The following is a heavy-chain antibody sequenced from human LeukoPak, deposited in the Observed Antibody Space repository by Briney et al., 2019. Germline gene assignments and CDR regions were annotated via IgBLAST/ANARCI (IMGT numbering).Heavy chain of an antibody. Sequence: PSQTLSLTCSVSGVSISAGDYYWSWIRQPPGKGPEWIGYIYLSGRTSYNPSLKSRVTILADMSENHFSLELRSVTPADAAVYFCARTDYYPSGSYYNNYWGQGTLVTVSS. V-gene: IGHV4-30-4*01. CDR3: ARTDYYPSGSYYNNY. J-gene: IGHJ4*02. CDR1: GVSISAGDYY. CDR2: IYLSGRT. D-gene: IGHD3-10*01.